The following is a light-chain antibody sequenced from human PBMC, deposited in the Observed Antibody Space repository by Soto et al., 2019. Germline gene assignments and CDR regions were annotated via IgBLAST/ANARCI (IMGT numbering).Light chain of an antibody. CDR3: QQYGSSPLT. CDR2: GAS. CDR1: QSVSSNY. J-gene: IGKJ4*01. Sequence: EIVLTQSPGTLSLSPGERATLPCRASQSVSSNYLSWYQQKPGQAPRLVIYGASSRATGIPDRFSGSGSGTDFTLTISRLEPEDFAVYYCQQYGSSPLTFGGGTKVEIK. V-gene: IGKV3-20*01.